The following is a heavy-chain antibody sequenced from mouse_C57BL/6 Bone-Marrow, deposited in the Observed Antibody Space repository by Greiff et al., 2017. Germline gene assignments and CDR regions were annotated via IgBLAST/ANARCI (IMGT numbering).Heavy chain of an antibody. CDR3: SGGGAMDY. J-gene: IGHJ4*01. Sequence: EVKLVESGAELVRPGASVKLSCTASGFNIKDDYMHWVKQRPEQGLEWIGWIDPENGDTEYASKFQGKATITADTSSNTAYMQLSSLTSEDTAVYYCSGGGAMDYWGQGTSVTVSS. CDR2: IDPENGDT. V-gene: IGHV14-4*01. CDR1: GFNIKDDY.